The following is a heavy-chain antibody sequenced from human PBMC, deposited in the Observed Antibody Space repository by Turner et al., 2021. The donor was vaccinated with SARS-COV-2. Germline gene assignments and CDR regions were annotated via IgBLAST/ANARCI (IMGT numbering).Heavy chain of an antibody. CDR1: GCPISSGTYY. Sequence: QVQMQESCPGQVKPSQTLSLTCTVTGCPISSGTYYWSWIRQPAGKGLEWIGSIYTSGSTNYTPSLKSLVTISVDTSNNLFSLKLSSVTAADTAVYYCVIQLYAYNWFDPWGQGTLVTVSS. D-gene: IGHD5-18*01. CDR3: VIQLYAYNWFDP. V-gene: IGHV4-61*02. J-gene: IGHJ5*02. CDR2: IYTSGST.